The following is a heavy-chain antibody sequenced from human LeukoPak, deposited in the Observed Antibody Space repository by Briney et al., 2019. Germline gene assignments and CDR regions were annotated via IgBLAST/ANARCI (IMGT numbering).Heavy chain of an antibody. CDR1: GFTFSDYG. D-gene: IGHD3-9*01. J-gene: IGHJ4*02. V-gene: IGHV3-30*18. CDR2: MSYEGTNK. CDR3: AKDVERLDYFDY. Sequence: PGGSLRLSCAASGFTFSDYGMHWVRQAPGKGLEWVAVMSYEGTNKYYAESVKGRFTISRDNSKNTLYLQMNSLRAEDTAVYYCAKDVERLDYFDYCGQGTLVTVSS.